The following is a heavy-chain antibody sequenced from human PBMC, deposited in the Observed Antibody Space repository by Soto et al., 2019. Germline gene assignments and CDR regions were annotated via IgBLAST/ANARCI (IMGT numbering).Heavy chain of an antibody. V-gene: IGHV4-4*02. CDR1: GDSISSPKW. D-gene: IGHD6-19*01. CDR2: MLHSGTT. J-gene: IGHJ3*01. Sequence: QVQLQESGPGLVKPSGTLSLTCAVSGDSISSPKWWTWVRQPPGKGLEWIGDMLHSGTTNYNPSLKSRVTISVDKSKNQFPLNLYSVTAADTAVYYCAYSPGWYRHDLWGPGTLVIVSS. CDR3: AYSPGWYRHDL.